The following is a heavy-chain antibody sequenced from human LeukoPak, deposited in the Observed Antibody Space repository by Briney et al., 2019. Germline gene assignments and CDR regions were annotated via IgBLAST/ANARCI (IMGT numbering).Heavy chain of an antibody. Sequence: PSETLSLTCTVSGGSISSYYLSWIRQPPGKGLEWIGYIYYSGSTNYNPSLKSRVTISVDTSKNQFSLKLSSVTAADPAVYYCARLELAAAGTLDYWGQGTLVTVSS. CDR3: ARLELAAAGTLDY. J-gene: IGHJ4*02. D-gene: IGHD6-13*01. CDR1: GGSISSYY. CDR2: IYYSGST. V-gene: IGHV4-59*01.